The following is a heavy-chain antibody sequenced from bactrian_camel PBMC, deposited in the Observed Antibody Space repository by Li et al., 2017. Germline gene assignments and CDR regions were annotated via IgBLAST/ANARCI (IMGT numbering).Heavy chain of an antibody. V-gene: IGHV3S10*01. D-gene: IGHD2*01. CDR3: ATDPSCGGNYCYYLANHF. J-gene: IGHJ4*01. CDR2: IDTDGNP. CDR1: YTHDGGD. Sequence: VQLVESGGGSVQAGGSLRLSCGYTHDGGDMAWFRQAPGMEREGVAGIDTDGNPMYTDAVKGRFTISRDNAKNTVHLTIDSLQSDDSALYYCATDPSCGGNYCYYLANHFWGQGTQVTVS.